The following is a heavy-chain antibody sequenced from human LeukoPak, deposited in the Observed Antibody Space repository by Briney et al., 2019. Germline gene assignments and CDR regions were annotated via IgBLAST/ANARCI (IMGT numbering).Heavy chain of an antibody. Sequence: GGSLRLSCAASGFTFSGSAMHWVRQASGKGLEWVGRIRSKANSYATAYAASVKGRFTISRDDSKNTAYLQMNSLKTEDTAVYYCTTPRYDFWSGFSPPMDVWGKGTTVTVSS. D-gene: IGHD3-3*01. V-gene: IGHV3-73*01. CDR3: TTPRYDFWSGFSPPMDV. CDR1: GFTFSGSA. J-gene: IGHJ6*03. CDR2: IRSKANSYAT.